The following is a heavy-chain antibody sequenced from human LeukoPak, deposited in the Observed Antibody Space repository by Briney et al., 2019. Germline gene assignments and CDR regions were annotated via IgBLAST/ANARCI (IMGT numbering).Heavy chain of an antibody. V-gene: IGHV3-23*01. D-gene: IGHD6-19*01. J-gene: IGHJ4*02. CDR2: IFGSGGSA. CDR1: GFTFNSYA. CDR3: AKTATGYSSGHYPGWPVDY. Sequence: GGSLRLSCAASGFTFNSYAMYWVRQAPGKGLEGVSGIFGSGGSAHYADAVRGGFAISRDNSNNRVYLQMNSLRAENTAVYYCAKTATGYSSGHYPGWPVDYWGQGTLVTVSS.